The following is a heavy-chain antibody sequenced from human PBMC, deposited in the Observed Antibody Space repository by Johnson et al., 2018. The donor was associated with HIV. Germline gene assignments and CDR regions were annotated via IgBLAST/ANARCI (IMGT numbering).Heavy chain of an antibody. J-gene: IGHJ3*02. V-gene: IGHV3-23*04. Sequence: VQLVESGGGLVQPGGSLRLSCAASGFTFSSYAMSWVRQAPGKGLEWVSAISGSGGSTYYADSVKGRFTISRDNSKNTLYLQMNSLRAEDTAVYYCTTAPQAARLFNDAFDIWGQGTMVTVSS. D-gene: IGHD6-6*01. CDR3: TTAPQAARLFNDAFDI. CDR1: GFTFSSYA. CDR2: ISGSGGST.